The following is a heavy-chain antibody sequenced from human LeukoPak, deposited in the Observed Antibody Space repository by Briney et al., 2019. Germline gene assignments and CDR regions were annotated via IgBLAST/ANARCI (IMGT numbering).Heavy chain of an antibody. V-gene: IGHV4-59*08. CDR1: GGSISSYY. CDR3: GRRYYDILTGYSDFGMDV. Sequence: PSETLSLTCTVSGGSISSYYWSWIRQPPGKGLEWIGYIYYSGSTNYNPSLKSRVTISVDTSKNRFSLKLSSVTAADTAVYYCGRRYYDILTGYSDFGMDVWGQGTTVTVSS. CDR2: IYYSGST. D-gene: IGHD3-9*01. J-gene: IGHJ6*02.